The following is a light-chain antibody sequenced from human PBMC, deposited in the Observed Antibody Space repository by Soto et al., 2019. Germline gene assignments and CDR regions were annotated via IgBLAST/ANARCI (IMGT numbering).Light chain of an antibody. CDR2: GAS. CDR3: QQYGSSGT. J-gene: IGKJ1*01. CDR1: QYIGSN. V-gene: IGKV3-20*01. Sequence: EIVMTQSPATLSVSPGARATLSCRASQYIGSNLAWYQQKPGQAPRLLIYGASNRATGIPDRFSGSGSGTDFTLTISRLEPEDFAVYYCQQYGSSGTFGQGTKVDIK.